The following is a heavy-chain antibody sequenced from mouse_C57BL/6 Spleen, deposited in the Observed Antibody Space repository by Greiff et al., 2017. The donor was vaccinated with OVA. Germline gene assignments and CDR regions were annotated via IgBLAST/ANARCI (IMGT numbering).Heavy chain of an antibody. J-gene: IGHJ3*01. CDR1: GFNIKDDY. D-gene: IGHD1-1*01. CDR2: IDPENGDT. CDR3: TTGPYYYGSSSWFAY. Sequence: EVQLPQSGAELVRPGASVKLSCTASGFNIKDDYMHWVKQRPEQGLEWIGWIDPENGDTEYASTFQGKATITATTSSNTAYLQLSSLTSEYTAVYYCTTGPYYYGSSSWFAYWGKGTLVTVSA. V-gene: IGHV14-4*01.